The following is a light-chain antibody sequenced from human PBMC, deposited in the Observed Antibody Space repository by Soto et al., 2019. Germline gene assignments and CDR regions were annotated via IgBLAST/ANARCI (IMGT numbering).Light chain of an antibody. J-gene: IGKJ1*01. CDR3: QQYQAYWT. Sequence: DIQMTQSPSTLSASVGDRVTITCRASQNIRTWLAWYQHKPGKAPKLLIYKASSLESGVPSRFSGSGSGTDFTLAISSLQPDDFATYYCQQYQAYWTFGQGTKVEIK. CDR2: KAS. CDR1: QNIRTW. V-gene: IGKV1-5*03.